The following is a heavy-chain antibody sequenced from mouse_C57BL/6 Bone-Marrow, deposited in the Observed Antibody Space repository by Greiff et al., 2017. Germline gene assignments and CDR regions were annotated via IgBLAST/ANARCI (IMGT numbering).Heavy chain of an antibody. J-gene: IGHJ2*01. CDR3: ARSGANWDFDY. CDR1: GFTFSSYA. CDR2: LSDGGSYT. D-gene: IGHD4-1*01. Sequence: EVQRVESGGGLVKPGGSLKLSCAASGFTFSSYAMSWVRQTPEKRLEWVATLSDGGSYTYYPDNVKGRFTISRDNAKNNLYLQMSHLKSEDTAMYYCARSGANWDFDYWGQGTTLTVSS. V-gene: IGHV5-4*01.